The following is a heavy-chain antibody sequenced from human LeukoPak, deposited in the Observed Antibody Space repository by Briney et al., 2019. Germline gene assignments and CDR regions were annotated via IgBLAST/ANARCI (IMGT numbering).Heavy chain of an antibody. J-gene: IGHJ6*03. Sequence: ASVKVSCKASGYTFTSYAMNWVRQAPGQGLEWVGWINTNTGNPTYAQGFTGRFVFSLDTSVSTAYLQISSLKAEDTAVYYCARGDYSYPYYYYYYMDVWGKGTTVTVSS. V-gene: IGHV7-4-1*02. D-gene: IGHD5-18*01. CDR3: ARGDYSYPYYYYYYMDV. CDR1: GYTFTSYA. CDR2: INTNTGNP.